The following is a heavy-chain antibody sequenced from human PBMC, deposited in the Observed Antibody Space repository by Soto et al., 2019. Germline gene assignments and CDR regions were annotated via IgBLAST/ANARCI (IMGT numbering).Heavy chain of an antibody. CDR2: INAGNGNT. CDR3: AGEPNWNDVVDAFDI. V-gene: IGHV1-3*01. CDR1: GYTFTNYA. Sequence: QVQLVQSGAEVKKPGASVKVSCKASGYTFTNYAMHWVRQAPGQRFEWMGWINAGNGNTKYSQKFQARVTITRDTSASTAYMELGSLRSEDTAVYYCAGEPNWNDVVDAFDIWGQGTMVTVSS. D-gene: IGHD1-20*01. J-gene: IGHJ3*02.